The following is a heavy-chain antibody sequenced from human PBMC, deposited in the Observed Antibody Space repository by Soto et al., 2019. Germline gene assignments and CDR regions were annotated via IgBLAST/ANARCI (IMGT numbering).Heavy chain of an antibody. CDR3: VRIRYQLPSSVLWLDP. Sequence: XATLSLTCAVYGGLLSESYWTWIRQPPEKGLEWIGEINHVGGTNYNPSLKSRVTMSVDTSQNQFSLRLISVTAADTAMYFCVRIRYQLPSSVLWLDPWGQGTPVTGSS. D-gene: IGHD3-16*01. CDR1: GGLLSESY. J-gene: IGHJ5*02. V-gene: IGHV4-34*01. CDR2: INHVGGT.